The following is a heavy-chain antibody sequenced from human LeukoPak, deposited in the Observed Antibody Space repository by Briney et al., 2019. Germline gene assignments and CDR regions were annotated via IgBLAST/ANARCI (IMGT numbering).Heavy chain of an antibody. CDR3: AKGAYYDILTGYYYFDY. J-gene: IGHJ4*02. CDR1: GFTFSSYA. Sequence: GGSLRLSCAAPGFTFSSYAMSWVRQAPGKGLEWVSAISGSGGSTYYADSVKGRFTISRDNSKNTLYLQMNSLRAEDTAVYYCAKGAYYDILTGYYYFDYWGQGTLVTVSS. CDR2: ISGSGGST. V-gene: IGHV3-23*01. D-gene: IGHD3-9*01.